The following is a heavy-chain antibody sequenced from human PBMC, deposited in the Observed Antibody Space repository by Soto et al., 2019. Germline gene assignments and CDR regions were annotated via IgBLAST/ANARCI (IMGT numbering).Heavy chain of an antibody. J-gene: IGHJ6*02. CDR2: IYPGDSDI. V-gene: IGHV5-51*01. CDR3: ASGGFAPDYYYYGMDV. D-gene: IGHD3-10*01. CDR1: GYSFTSYW. Sequence: GESLKISCKGSGYSFTSYWIGWVRQMPGKGLEWMGIIYPGDSDIRYSPSFQGQVTISADKSISTAYLQWSSLKASDTAMYYCASGGFAPDYYYYGMDVWGQGTTVTVSS.